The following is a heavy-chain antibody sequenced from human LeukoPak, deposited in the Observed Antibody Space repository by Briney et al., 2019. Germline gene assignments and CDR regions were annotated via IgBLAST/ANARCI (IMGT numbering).Heavy chain of an antibody. J-gene: IGHJ5*02. D-gene: IGHD6-13*01. V-gene: IGHV1-8*01. CDR3: ARAQGDSSSWYIGGGNWFDP. CDR2: MNPNSGNT. CDR1: GYTFTSYD. Sequence: ASVKVSCKASGYTFTSYDINWVRQATGQGLEWMGWMNPNSGNTGYAQRFQGRVTMTRNTSISTAYMELSSLRSEDTAVYYCARAQGDSSSWYIGGGNWFDPWGQGTLVTVSS.